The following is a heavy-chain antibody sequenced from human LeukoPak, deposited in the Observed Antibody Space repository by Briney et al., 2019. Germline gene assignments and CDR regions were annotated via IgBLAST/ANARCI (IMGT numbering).Heavy chain of an antibody. J-gene: IGHJ4*02. CDR3: ARGQYYYDSAFPLHY. V-gene: IGHV1-2*02. Sequence: ASVKVSCEASGYTFTNYYMHWVRQAPGQGLEWMGWINPNSGGTNYAQKFQGRVTMTRDTSITTAYMEVSRLRSDDTAVYYCARGQYYYDSAFPLHYWGQGTLVTVSS. CDR2: INPNSGGT. D-gene: IGHD3-22*01. CDR1: GYTFTNYY.